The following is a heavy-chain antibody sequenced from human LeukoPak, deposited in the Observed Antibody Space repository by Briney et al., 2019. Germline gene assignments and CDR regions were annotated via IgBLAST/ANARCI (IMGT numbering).Heavy chain of an antibody. CDR3: AKDRWYYGSGSYVDAFDI. Sequence: PGGSLRLSCAVSGFTFSDYYMTWIRQAPGKGLEWVSYISDSASYTNYADSVKGRFTISRDNAKKSLYLQMNSLRAEDTAVYSCAKDRWYYGSGSYVDAFDIWGQGTMVTVSS. V-gene: IGHV3-11*05. CDR2: ISDSASYT. D-gene: IGHD3-10*01. CDR1: GFTFSDYY. J-gene: IGHJ3*02.